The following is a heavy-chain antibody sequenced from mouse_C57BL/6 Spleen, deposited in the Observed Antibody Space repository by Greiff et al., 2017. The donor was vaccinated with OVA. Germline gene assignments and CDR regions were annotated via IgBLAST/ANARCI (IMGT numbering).Heavy chain of an antibody. Sequence: VQLQESGAELARPGASVKLSCKASGYTFTSYGISWVKQRTGQGLEWIGEIYPRSGNTYYNEKFKGKATLTADKSSSTAYMELRSLTSEDSAVYYCTRRGEIPFYFDYWGQGTTLTVSS. J-gene: IGHJ2*01. V-gene: IGHV1-81*01. CDR3: TRRGEIPFYFDY. CDR2: IYPRSGNT. CDR1: GYTFTSYG.